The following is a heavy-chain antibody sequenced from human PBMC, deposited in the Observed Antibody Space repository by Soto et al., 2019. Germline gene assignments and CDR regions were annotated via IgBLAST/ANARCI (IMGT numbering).Heavy chain of an antibody. CDR2: IKSKTDGGTT. Sequence: EVQLVESGGGLVKPGGSLRLSCAASGFTFSNAWMSWVRQAPGKGLEWVGRIKSKTDGGTTDYAAPVKGRFTISRDDSKNTLYLQMNSLKTEDTAVYYCTTARYDSSGYYPGLFDPWGQGTLVTVSS. CDR1: GFTFSNAW. D-gene: IGHD3-22*01. V-gene: IGHV3-15*01. J-gene: IGHJ5*02. CDR3: TTARYDSSGYYPGLFDP.